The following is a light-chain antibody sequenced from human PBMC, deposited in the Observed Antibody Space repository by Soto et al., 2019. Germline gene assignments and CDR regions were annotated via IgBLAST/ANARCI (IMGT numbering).Light chain of an antibody. J-gene: IGLJ1*01. CDR2: EGT. Sequence: QSVLTQPAAVFVSPGRSIAISCTRTSSDVGNYDLVSWYQQHPGKAPKLMIYEGTKRPSGVSKRFSGSKSGNTASLKISGLLAGDEADYYTGLTSASGTYVSGTVTKVTVL. CDR3: GLTSASGTYV. V-gene: IGLV2-23*01. CDR1: SSDVGNYDL.